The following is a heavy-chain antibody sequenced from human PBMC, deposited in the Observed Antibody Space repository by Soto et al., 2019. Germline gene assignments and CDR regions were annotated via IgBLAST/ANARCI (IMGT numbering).Heavy chain of an antibody. V-gene: IGHV1-69*06. Sequence: GSAVKVSCKASGGTFSSYAISWVRQAPGQGHEWMGGIIPIFGTANYAQKFQGRVTITADKSTSTAYMELSSLRSEDTAVYYCASSAYCCGDHYDLFDFRAQRTIV. CDR2: IIPIFGTA. CDR1: GGTFSSYA. D-gene: IGHD2-21*01. J-gene: IGHJ3*01. CDR3: ASSAYCCGDHYDLFDF.